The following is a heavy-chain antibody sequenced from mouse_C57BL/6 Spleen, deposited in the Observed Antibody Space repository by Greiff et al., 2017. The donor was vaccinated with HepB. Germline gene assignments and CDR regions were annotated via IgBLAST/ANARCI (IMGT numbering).Heavy chain of an antibody. CDR1: GYTFTSYW. Sequence: QVQLQQPGAELVRPGTSVKLSCKASGYTFTSYWMHWVKQRPGQGLEWIGVIDPSDSYTNYNQKFKGKATLTVDTSSSTAYMPLSSLTSEDSAVYYCARDYEGYFDVWGTGTTVTVSS. D-gene: IGHD1-1*01. CDR2: IDPSDSYT. J-gene: IGHJ1*03. V-gene: IGHV1-59*01. CDR3: ARDYEGYFDV.